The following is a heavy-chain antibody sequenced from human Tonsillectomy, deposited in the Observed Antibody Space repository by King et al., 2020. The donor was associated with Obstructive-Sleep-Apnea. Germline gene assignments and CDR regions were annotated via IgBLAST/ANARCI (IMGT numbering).Heavy chain of an antibody. Sequence: VQLQESGPGLVKPSETLSLTCIVSGGSISSYYWSWIRQPPGKGLQWIGYISYSGSTIYNPSLTSRVTISLDTSKNQFSLKLSSVTAADTAVYYCARPSPGDILSSWNFDLWGRGTLVTVSS. CDR2: ISYSGST. CDR1: GGSISSYY. D-gene: IGHD3-9*01. V-gene: IGHV4-59*08. J-gene: IGHJ2*01. CDR3: ARPSPGDILSSWNFDL.